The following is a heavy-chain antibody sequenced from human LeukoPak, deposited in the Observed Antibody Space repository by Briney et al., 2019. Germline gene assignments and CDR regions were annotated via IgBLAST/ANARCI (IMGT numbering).Heavy chain of an antibody. J-gene: IGHJ4*02. V-gene: IGHV1-2*02. Sequence: ASVKVSCKASGYTFTGYYMHWVRQAPGQGLEWMGWINPNSGGTNYAQKFQGRVTMTRDTSISTAYMELSRLRSDDTAVYYCAKDYYGSGSYYNAYFDYWGQGTLATVSS. CDR1: GYTFTGYY. D-gene: IGHD3-10*01. CDR3: AKDYYGSGSYYNAYFDY. CDR2: INPNSGGT.